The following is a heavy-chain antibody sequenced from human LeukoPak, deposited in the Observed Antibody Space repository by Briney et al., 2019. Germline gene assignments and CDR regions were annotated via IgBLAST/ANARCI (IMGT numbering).Heavy chain of an antibody. CDR3: AREETSSGWYYFDY. D-gene: IGHD6-19*01. CDR1: GYTFTSYD. CDR2: MNPNSGNT. J-gene: IGHJ4*02. V-gene: IGHV1-8*03. Sequence: GASVKVSCKASGYTFTSYDINWVRQATGQELEWMGWMNPNSGNTGYAQKFQGRVTITRNTSISTAYMELSSLRSEDTAVYYCAREETSSGWYYFDYWGQGTLVTVSS.